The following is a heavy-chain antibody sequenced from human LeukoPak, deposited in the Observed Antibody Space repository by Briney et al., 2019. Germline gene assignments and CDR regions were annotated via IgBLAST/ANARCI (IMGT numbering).Heavy chain of an antibody. Sequence: ASVTVSCKASGYTFTSYDINWVRQATGQGLEWMGWMNPNSGNTGYAQKFQGRVTMTRNTSISTAYMELSSLRSEDTAVYYCARGVRGVTNMGHYYYYYMDVWGKGTTVTISS. CDR3: ARGVRGVTNMGHYYYYYMDV. D-gene: IGHD3-10*01. J-gene: IGHJ6*03. CDR2: MNPNSGNT. V-gene: IGHV1-8*01. CDR1: GYTFTSYD.